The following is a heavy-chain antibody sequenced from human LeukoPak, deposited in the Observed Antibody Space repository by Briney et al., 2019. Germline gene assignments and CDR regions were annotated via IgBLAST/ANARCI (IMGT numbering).Heavy chain of an antibody. J-gene: IGHJ3*02. CDR3: ARGGPEYCSGGSCYPNDAFDI. CDR2: MNPNSGNT. CDR1: GYTFTNFG. Sequence: EASVKVSCKASGYTFTNFGITWVRQATGQGLEWMGWMNPNSGNTGYAQKFQGRVTMTRNTSISTAYMELSSLRSEDTAVYYCARGGPEYCSGGSCYPNDAFDIWGQGTMVTVSS. D-gene: IGHD2-15*01. V-gene: IGHV1-8*02.